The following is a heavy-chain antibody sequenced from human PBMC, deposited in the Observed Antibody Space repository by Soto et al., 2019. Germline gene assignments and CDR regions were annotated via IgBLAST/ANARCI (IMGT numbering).Heavy chain of an antibody. CDR2: IIPIFGTA. CDR3: ARAWGIAAAGPYYYYYGMDV. J-gene: IGHJ6*02. Sequence: SVKVSCKASGGTFSSYAISWVRQAPGQGLEWMGGIIPIFGTANYAQKFQGRVTITADESTSTAYMELSSLRSEDTAVYYCARAWGIAAAGPYYYYYGMDVWGQGTTVTVSS. CDR1: GGTFSSYA. D-gene: IGHD6-13*01. V-gene: IGHV1-69*13.